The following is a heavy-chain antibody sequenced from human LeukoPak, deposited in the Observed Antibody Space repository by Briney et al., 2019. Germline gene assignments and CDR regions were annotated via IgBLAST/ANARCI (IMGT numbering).Heavy chain of an antibody. J-gene: IGHJ4*02. CDR2: IYPGDSDT. CDR3: ARRRDGYNYVGTDY. V-gene: IGHV5-51*01. Sequence: GESLKISCKGSGYNFTNYWIGWVRQMPGKGLEWMGIIYPGDSDTTYSPSFQGQVTTSADKSISTAYLQWSSLKASDTAMYYCARRRDGYNYVGTDYWGQGTLVTVSP. CDR1: GYNFTNYW. D-gene: IGHD5-24*01.